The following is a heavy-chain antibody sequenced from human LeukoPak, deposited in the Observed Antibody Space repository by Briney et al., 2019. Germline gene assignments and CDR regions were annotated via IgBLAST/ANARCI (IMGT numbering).Heavy chain of an antibody. V-gene: IGHV1-8*01. CDR3: ATTYYYDSSGYYLLLDY. Sequence: GASVKVSCKASGYTFTGYDINWVRQATGQGLEWMGWMNPNSGNTGYAQKFQGRVTMTRNTSISTAYMELSSLRSEDTAVYYCATTYYYDSSGYYLLLDYWGQGTLVTVSS. D-gene: IGHD3-22*01. CDR2: MNPNSGNT. CDR1: GYTFTGYD. J-gene: IGHJ4*02.